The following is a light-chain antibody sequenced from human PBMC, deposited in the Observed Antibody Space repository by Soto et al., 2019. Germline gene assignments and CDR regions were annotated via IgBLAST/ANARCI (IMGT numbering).Light chain of an antibody. V-gene: IGLV1-51*01. J-gene: IGLJ3*02. CDR1: SSNIGDNS. CDR3: ATWDSALSAGV. CDR2: DNN. Sequence: QSVLPQPPSMSAAPGQMVAISCSGTSSNIGDNSDSRYQHFPGTAPKVLIYDNNRRPSGIPDRFSGSKSGTSATLTIIGLQTGDEADYYCATWDSALSAGVFGGGTKLTVL.